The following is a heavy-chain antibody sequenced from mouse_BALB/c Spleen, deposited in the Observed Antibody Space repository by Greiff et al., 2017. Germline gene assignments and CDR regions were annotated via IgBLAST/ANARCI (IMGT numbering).Heavy chain of an antibody. CDR3: ARQATTATFWYFDV. CDR2: ISSGGSYT. V-gene: IGHV5-6*01. CDR1: GFTFSSYG. D-gene: IGHD1-2*01. J-gene: IGHJ1*01. Sequence: EVKLQESGGDLVKPGGSLKLSCAASGFTFSSYGMSWVRQTPDKRLEWVATISSGGSYTYYPDSVKGRFTISRDNAKNTLYLQMSSLKSEDTAMYYCARQATTATFWYFDVWGAGTTVTVSS.